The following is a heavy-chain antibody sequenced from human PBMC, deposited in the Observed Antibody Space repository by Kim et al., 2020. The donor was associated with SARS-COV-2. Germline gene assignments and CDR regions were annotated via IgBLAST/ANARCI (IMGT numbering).Heavy chain of an antibody. D-gene: IGHD3-10*01. V-gene: IGHV4-61*01. Sequence: SETLSLTCTVSGASVSGGSYYWSWIRQAPGMGLLWFVFLYYNGRTSYNPSLNSLVTFSLASSQNQFSLYFTSFTAAATAFYFFSSHLHFHGFYFH. CDR2: LYYNGRT. CDR1: GASVSGGSYY. CDR3: SSHLHFHGFYFH. J-gene: IGHJ4*01.